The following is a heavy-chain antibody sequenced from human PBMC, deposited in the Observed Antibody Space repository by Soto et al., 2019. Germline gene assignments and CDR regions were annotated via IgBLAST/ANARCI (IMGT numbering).Heavy chain of an antibody. J-gene: IGHJ5*02. CDR2: ISKDGGDK. CDR3: ARGSGYDFDH. D-gene: IGHD5-12*01. Sequence: QVLVVESGGGVVQPGRSLTLSCAASGFTFSTYGMHWVRQAPGKGLEWVACISKDGGDKRYSDSVKGRFTITRDNSQNTMYLQVNSLRTDDTAVYYCARGSGYDFDHWGQGNLVIVSS. V-gene: IGHV3-30*03. CDR1: GFTFSTYG.